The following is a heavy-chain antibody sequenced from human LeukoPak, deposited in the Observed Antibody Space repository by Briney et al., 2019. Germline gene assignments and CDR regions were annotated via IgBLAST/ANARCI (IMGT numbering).Heavy chain of an antibody. J-gene: IGHJ6*02. D-gene: IGHD6-19*01. Sequence: GGSLRLSCAASGFTFSSYEMNWVRQAPGKGLEWVSYISSSGSTIYYADSVKGRFTISRDNAKNSPYLQMNSLRAEDTAVYYCSRERVAVAGTVAPYYYYGMDVWGQGTTVTVSS. CDR3: SRERVAVAGTVAPYYYYGMDV. CDR2: ISSSGSTI. V-gene: IGHV3-48*03. CDR1: GFTFSSYE.